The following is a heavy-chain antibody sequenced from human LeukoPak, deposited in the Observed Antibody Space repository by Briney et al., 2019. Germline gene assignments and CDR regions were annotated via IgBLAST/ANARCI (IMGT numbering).Heavy chain of an antibody. J-gene: IGHJ4*02. D-gene: IGHD3-22*01. CDR1: GESSFSSYY. CDR2: INHSGYT. CDR3: SRQVVGNDY. Sequence: SETLSLTCAVYGESSFSSYYWSWIRQTPGGALEWIGEINHSGYTNYNPSLKSRVTLSIDTSKNQFSLRLNSVTAADTAVYYCSRQVVGNDYWGQGNLVTVSS. V-gene: IGHV4-34*01.